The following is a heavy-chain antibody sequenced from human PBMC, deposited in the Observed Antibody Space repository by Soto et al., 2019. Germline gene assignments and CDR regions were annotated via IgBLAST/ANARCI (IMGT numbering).Heavy chain of an antibody. V-gene: IGHV1-18*01. CDR3: AREFEYSSSSGPPGIYYYGMDV. J-gene: IGHJ6*02. CDR1: AYPFTRYG. CDR2: ISAYNGNT. D-gene: IGHD6-6*01. Sequence: SVKASCNAPAYPFTRYGISLVRQAPGQGLEWMGWISAYNGNTNYAQKLQGRFTMTTDTSTSTAYMELRSLRSDDTAVYYCAREFEYSSSSGPPGIYYYGMDVWGQGTTVTVSS.